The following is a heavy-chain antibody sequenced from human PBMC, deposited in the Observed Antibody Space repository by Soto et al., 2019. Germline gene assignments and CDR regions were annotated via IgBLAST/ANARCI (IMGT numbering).Heavy chain of an antibody. CDR2: IYSGGST. CDR3: ARTYYGSGSYYNYFHYGMDV. J-gene: IGHJ6*02. D-gene: IGHD3-10*01. CDR1: GFTVSSNY. V-gene: IGHV3-66*01. Sequence: PGGLLRLSCAASGFTVSSNYMSWVRQAPGKGLEWVSVIYSGGSTYYADSVKGRFTISRDNSKNTLYLQMNSLRAEDTAVYYCARTYYGSGSYYNYFHYGMDVWGQGTTVTVSS.